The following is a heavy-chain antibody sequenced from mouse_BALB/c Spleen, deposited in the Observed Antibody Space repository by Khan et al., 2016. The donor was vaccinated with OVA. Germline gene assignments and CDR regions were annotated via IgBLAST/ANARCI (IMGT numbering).Heavy chain of an antibody. D-gene: IGHD2-14*01. CDR3: VRAYYRYDEGYWYFDV. V-gene: IGHV5-6-3*01. J-gene: IGHJ1*01. CDR2: INSNGGTS. CDR1: GFTFSGYD. Sequence: EVELVESGGGLVQPGGSLKLSCAASGFTFSGYDMSWVRQTPDKRLELVATINSNGGTSYYPDSVKGRFTISRDNVKNTLHLQMSSLKSEDTAMYYCVRAYYRYDEGYWYFDVWGAGTTVTVSS.